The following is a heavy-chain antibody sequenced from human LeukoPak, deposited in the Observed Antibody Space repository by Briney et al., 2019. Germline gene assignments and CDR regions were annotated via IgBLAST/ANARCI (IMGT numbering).Heavy chain of an antibody. J-gene: IGHJ5*02. D-gene: IGHD2-2*01. CDR2: IYYSGST. CDR1: GGSISSYY. V-gene: IGHV4-59*08. Sequence: SETLSLTCTVSGGSISSYYWSWIRQPPGKGLEWIGYIYYSGSTNYNPSLKSRVTISVDTSKNQLSLKLSSVTAADTAVYYCARSKAHLSTSWYGTWFDPWGQGTLVTVSS. CDR3: ARSKAHLSTSWYGTWFDP.